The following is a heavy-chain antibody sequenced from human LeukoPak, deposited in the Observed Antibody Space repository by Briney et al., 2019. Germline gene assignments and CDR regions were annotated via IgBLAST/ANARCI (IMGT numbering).Heavy chain of an antibody. D-gene: IGHD5-18*01. CDR3: ARGGGYSYGFNDY. CDR2: IYYSGST. Sequence: PSETLSLTCTVSGGSISSYYWSWIRQPPGKGLEWIGYIYYSGSTNYNPSLKSRVTISVDTSKNQFSLKLSSVTAADTAVYYCARGGGYSYGFNDYWGQGTLVTVSS. J-gene: IGHJ4*02. CDR1: GGSISSYY. V-gene: IGHV4-59*01.